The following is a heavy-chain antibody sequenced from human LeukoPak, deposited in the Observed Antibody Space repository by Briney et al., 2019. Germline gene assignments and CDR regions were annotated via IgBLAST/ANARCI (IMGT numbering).Heavy chain of an antibody. CDR2: ISSNGGST. Sequence: PGGSLRLSCSASGFTFSSYAMHWVRQAPGKGLEYVSAISSNGGSTYYADSVKGRFTISRDNSKNTLHLQMSSLRAEDTAVYYCLIVTTNAFDIWGQGTMVTVSS. CDR1: GFTFSSYA. CDR3: LIVTTNAFDI. J-gene: IGHJ3*02. V-gene: IGHV3-64D*09. D-gene: IGHD4-11*01.